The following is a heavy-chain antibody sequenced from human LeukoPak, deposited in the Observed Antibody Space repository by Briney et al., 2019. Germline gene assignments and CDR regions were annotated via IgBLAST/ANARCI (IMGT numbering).Heavy chain of an antibody. CDR1: GFTVSSNY. D-gene: IGHD4-17*01. Sequence: GGSLRLSCAASGFTVSSNYMSWVRQAPGKGLEWVSVIYSGGSTYYADSVKGRFTISRDNSKNTLYLQMNSLRAEDTAVYYCARGPSEWDYGDYNYWRQGTLVTVSS. V-gene: IGHV3-53*01. J-gene: IGHJ4*02. CDR2: IYSGGST. CDR3: ARGPSEWDYGDYNY.